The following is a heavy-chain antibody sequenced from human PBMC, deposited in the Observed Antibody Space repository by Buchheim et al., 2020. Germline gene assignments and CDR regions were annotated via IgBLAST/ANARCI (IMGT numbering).Heavy chain of an antibody. J-gene: IGHJ6*02. V-gene: IGHV4-34*02. CDR3: ARGSGWYIDYYYAMDV. CDR2: INHSGST. Sequence: QVQLQQWGAGLLKPSETLSLTCAVYGGSFSGYYWSWIRQPPGKGLEWIGEINHSGSTNYNPSLKSRVVISVDTSKNPFSLQVRSVTAADTAVYYCARGSGWYIDYYYAMDVWGQGTT. D-gene: IGHD6-19*01. CDR1: GGSFSGYY.